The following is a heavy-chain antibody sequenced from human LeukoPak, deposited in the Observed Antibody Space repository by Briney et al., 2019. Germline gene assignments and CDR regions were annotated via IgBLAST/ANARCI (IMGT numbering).Heavy chain of an antibody. CDR2: ISGSGGST. J-gene: IGHJ4*02. CDR1: GFSFSSYA. D-gene: IGHD6-19*01. Sequence: GGSLRLSCAASGFSFSSYAMSWVRQARGKGLEWGSGISGSGGSTYYADSMKGRFTISRDNSKNTLYLQMHNLRGEDAAIYYCAKGGSGWYREYFDDWGQGTLVTVSS. CDR3: AKGGSGWYREYFDD. V-gene: IGHV3-23*01.